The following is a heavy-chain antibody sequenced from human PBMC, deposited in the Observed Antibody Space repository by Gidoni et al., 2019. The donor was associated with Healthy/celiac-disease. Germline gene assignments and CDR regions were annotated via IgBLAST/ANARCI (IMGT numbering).Heavy chain of an antibody. CDR1: GYTLTELS. CDR2: FDPEDGET. V-gene: IGHV1-24*01. J-gene: IGHJ4*02. Sequence: QVQLVQSGAEVKKPGASVKVSCKVSGYTLTELSMHWVRQAPGKGLEWMGGFDPEDGETIYAQKFQGRVTMTEDTSTDTAYMELSSLRSEDTAVYYCATATHGGIYYYDSREVPYYFDYWGQGTLVTVSS. CDR3: ATATHGGIYYYDSREVPYYFDY. D-gene: IGHD3-22*01.